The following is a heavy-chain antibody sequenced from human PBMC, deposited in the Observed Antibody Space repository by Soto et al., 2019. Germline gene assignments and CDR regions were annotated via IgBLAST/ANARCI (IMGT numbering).Heavy chain of an antibody. D-gene: IGHD3-3*01. CDR3: AATTHYDFWSGYFTGVAFDI. J-gene: IGHJ3*02. CDR1: GYTFTDYY. V-gene: IGHV1-58*02. CDR2: IVVGNGNT. Sequence: SVKVSCKASGYTFTDYYMHWVRQARGQPLEWIGYIVVGNGNTNFAQRFQERVTFSSDKSRGTAYMELRSLRSEDTAVYYCAATTHYDFWSGYFTGVAFDIWGQGTKVTVSS.